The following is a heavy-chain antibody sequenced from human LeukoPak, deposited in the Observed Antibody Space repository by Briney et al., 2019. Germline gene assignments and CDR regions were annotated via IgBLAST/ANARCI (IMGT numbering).Heavy chain of an antibody. J-gene: IGHJ4*02. CDR2: MRGDGTEI. Sequence: GGSLRLSCAASGFPFNVQTMSWVRQAPGKGLDWVASMRGDGTEIHYVDSVKGRFTISRDNPKNSLYLQMNNLRAEDTAVYYCARGGATRGRFENWGQGTRDTVSS. D-gene: IGHD1-26*01. CDR3: ARGGATRGRFEN. CDR1: GFPFNVQT. V-gene: IGHV3-7*01.